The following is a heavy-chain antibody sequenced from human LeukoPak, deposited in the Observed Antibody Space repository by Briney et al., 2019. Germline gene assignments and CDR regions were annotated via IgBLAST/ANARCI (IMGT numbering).Heavy chain of an antibody. D-gene: IGHD4-17*01. J-gene: IGHJ4*02. CDR1: GYTFTSYG. CDR2: ISAYNGNT. CDR3: ARDKGPGDYGDYVDFDY. V-gene: IGHV1-18*01. Sequence: AAVKVSCTASGYTFTSYGISWVRQAPGQGLEGRGWISAYNGNTNYAKKLQGRVTMTTDTSTSTAYMELRSLISDDTAVYYCARDKGPGDYGDYVDFDYWGQGTLVTVSS.